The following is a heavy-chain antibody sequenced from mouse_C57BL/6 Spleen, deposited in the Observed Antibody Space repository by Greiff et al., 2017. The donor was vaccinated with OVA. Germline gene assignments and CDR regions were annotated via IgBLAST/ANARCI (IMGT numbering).Heavy chain of an antibody. CDR1: GFTFSSYA. CDR3: TREQMPSYWGYFDV. V-gene: IGHV5-9-1*02. D-gene: IGHD2-12*01. CDR2: ISSGGGYI. Sequence: EVKLVESGEGLVKPGGSLKLSCAASGFTFSSYAMSWVRQTPEQRLEWVAYISSGGGYIYYADTVKGRFTISGDTARNTLYMQMSSLKSEDTAMYYCTREQMPSYWGYFDVWGTGTTVTVSS. J-gene: IGHJ1*03.